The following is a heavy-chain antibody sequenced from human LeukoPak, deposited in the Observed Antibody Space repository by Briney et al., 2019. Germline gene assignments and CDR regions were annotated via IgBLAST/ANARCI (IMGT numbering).Heavy chain of an antibody. D-gene: IGHD3-16*01. CDR1: GFTFSHYE. CDR2: INVGGTAS. CDR3: ARKTDRLGAVGRDRFFDL. V-gene: IGHV3-48*03. Sequence: GGSLRLSCAASGFTFSHYEMIWVRQAPGKGLEGVSYINVGGTASNYADSMKGRFTTSRDDAQNSLYLQLNSLRVEDTGIYYCARKTDRLGAVGRDRFFDLWGRGTLVTVSS. J-gene: IGHJ2*01.